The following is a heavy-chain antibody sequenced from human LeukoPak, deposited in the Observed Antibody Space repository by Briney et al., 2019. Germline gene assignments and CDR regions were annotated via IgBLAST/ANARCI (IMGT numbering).Heavy chain of an antibody. CDR3: ARYGGDCFDY. D-gene: IGHD4-23*01. Sequence: QPGRSLRLSCAASGFTFSSYAMHWVRQAPGKGLEWVAVISYDGSNKYYADSVKGRFTISRDNSKNALYLQMNSLRAEDTAVYYCARYGGDCFDYWGQGTLVTVSS. CDR2: ISYDGSNK. V-gene: IGHV3-30*04. CDR1: GFTFSSYA. J-gene: IGHJ4*02.